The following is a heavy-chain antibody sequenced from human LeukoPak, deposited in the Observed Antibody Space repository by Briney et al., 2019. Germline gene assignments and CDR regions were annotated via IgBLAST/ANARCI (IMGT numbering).Heavy chain of an antibody. CDR3: ARQGVGATTDW. CDR1: GGTFSSYA. CDR2: IIPILGIA. J-gene: IGHJ4*02. V-gene: IGHV1-69*04. D-gene: IGHD1-26*01. Sequence: ASVKVSCKASGGTFSSYAISWVRQAPGQGLEWMGRIIPILGIANYAQKFQGRVTITADKSTSTAYMELSSLRSEDTAVYYCARQGVGATTDWWGQGTLVTVSS.